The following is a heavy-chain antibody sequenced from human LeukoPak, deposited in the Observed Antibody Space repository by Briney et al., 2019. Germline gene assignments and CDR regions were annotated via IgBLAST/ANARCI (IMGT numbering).Heavy chain of an antibody. CDR1: GVSFSVST. CDR3: TRSLTGTTFGDY. J-gene: IGHJ4*02. Sequence: PGGSLKLSCAASGVSFSVSTMHWGRQASGKGLEWVGRIRDKAESYATVYAASVKGRFTISRDDSQNTAYLQLNSLRSDDTAVYYCTRSLTGTTFGDYWGQGTLVTVSS. D-gene: IGHD1-7*01. CDR2: IRDKAESYAT. V-gene: IGHV3-73*01.